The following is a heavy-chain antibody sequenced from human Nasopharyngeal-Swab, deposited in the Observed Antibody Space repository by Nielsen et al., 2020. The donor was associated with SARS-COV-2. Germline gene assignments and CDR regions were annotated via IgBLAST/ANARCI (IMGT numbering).Heavy chain of an antibody. CDR2: IFSNDEK. CDR1: GFSLRNARMG. D-gene: IGHD1-26*01. Sequence: SGPTLAKPTETLTLTCTVSGFSLRNARMGVSWIRQPPGKALEWLAHIFSNDEKYYSTSLKSRLTISKDTSKSQVVLTMTNMDPVDTATYYCARSIPAVGSWFDPWGQGTLVTVSS. J-gene: IGHJ5*02. V-gene: IGHV2-26*01. CDR3: ARSIPAVGSWFDP.